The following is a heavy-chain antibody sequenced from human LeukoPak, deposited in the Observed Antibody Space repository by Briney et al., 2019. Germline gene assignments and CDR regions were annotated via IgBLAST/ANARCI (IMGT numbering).Heavy chain of an antibody. D-gene: IGHD2-2*01. CDR2: ISSSGSTI. J-gene: IGHJ4*02. CDR1: GFTLSSYE. CDR3: ARGGVPAAHDY. Sequence: GGSLRLSCAASGFTLSSYEMNWVRQAPGKGLEWVSYISSSGSTIYYADSVKGRFTISRDNAKNSLYLQMNSLRAEDTAVYYCARGGVPAAHDYWGQGTLVTVSS. V-gene: IGHV3-48*03.